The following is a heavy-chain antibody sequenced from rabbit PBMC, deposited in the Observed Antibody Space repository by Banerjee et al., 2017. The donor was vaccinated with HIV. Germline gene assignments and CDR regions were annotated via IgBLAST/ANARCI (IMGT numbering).Heavy chain of an antibody. D-gene: IGHD8-1*01. CDR3: ARYPGTGYGNL. Sequence: QEQLEESGGDLVKPEGSLTLTCTASGFTLSSYWICWVRQAPGKGLELIACIYTSSGSTWYASWVNGRFTISRSTSLNTVTLQMTGLTAADTATYFCARYPGTGYGNLWGPGTLVTVS. V-gene: IGHV1S43*01. CDR1: GFTLSSYW. CDR2: IYTSSGST. J-gene: IGHJ4*01.